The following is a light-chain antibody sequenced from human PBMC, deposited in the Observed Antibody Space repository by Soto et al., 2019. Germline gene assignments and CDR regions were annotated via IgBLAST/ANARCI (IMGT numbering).Light chain of an antibody. J-gene: IGLJ2*01. CDR1: SSDVGGYNY. Sequence: QSALTQPASVSGSPGQSITISCTGTSSDVGGYNYVSWYQHHPGKAPKLMIYDVNSRPSGVSNRFSGSKSGNTASLTISGLQTEDEADYYCNSFTSSSTLVFGGGTQLTVL. CDR2: DVN. CDR3: NSFTSSSTLV. V-gene: IGLV2-14*03.